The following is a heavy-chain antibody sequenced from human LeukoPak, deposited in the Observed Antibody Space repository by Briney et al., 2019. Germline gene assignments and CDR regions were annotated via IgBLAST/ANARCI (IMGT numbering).Heavy chain of an antibody. V-gene: IGHV4-38-2*01. CDR1: GYSISSGYY. CDR2: IYHRGST. CDR3: ARRTGWGCYDILTGYLNDAFDI. D-gene: IGHD3-9*01. J-gene: IGHJ3*02. Sequence: SETLSLTCAVSGYSISSGYYWGWIRQPPGKGLEWIGSIYHRGSTYYNPSLKSRVTISVDTSKNQFSLKLSSVTAADTAVYYCARRTGWGCYDILTGYLNDAFDIWGQGTMVTVSS.